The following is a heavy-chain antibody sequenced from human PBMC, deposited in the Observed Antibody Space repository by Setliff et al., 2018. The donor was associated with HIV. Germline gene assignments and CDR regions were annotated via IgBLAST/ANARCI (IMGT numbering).Heavy chain of an antibody. CDR3: ARGFSVYSSLDPLLNWFDP. CDR2: INPNSGGT. CDR1: GYTFTGYY. D-gene: IGHD6-6*01. J-gene: IGHJ5*02. Sequence: VKVSCKASGYTFTGYYMHWVRQAPGQGLEWMGWINPNSGGTNYAQKFRGKFTMTRDTSASTAYMELSSLKSKDTAVYYCARGFSVYSSLDPLLNWFDPWGQGTLVTVSS. V-gene: IGHV1-2*02.